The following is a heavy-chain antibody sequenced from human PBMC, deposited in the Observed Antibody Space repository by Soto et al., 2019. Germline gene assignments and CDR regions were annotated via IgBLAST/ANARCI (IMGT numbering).Heavy chain of an antibody. D-gene: IGHD3-3*02. Sequence: GASVKVSCTASGGTFSIYAISWVRQAPGQGLEWMGGIIPIFGTANYAQKFQGRVTITADESTSTAYMELSSLRSEDTAVYYCARGTSGAHFWSGYYTNWFDPWGQGTLVTVSS. CDR2: IIPIFGTA. CDR1: GGTFSIYA. V-gene: IGHV1-69*13. J-gene: IGHJ5*02. CDR3: ARGTSGAHFWSGYYTNWFDP.